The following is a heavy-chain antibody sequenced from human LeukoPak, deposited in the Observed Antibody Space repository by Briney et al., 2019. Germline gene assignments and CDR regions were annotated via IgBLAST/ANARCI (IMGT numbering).Heavy chain of an antibody. J-gene: IGHJ5*02. Sequence: PSETLSLTCTVSGGSISSYYWSWIRQPAGKGLEWIGRIYTSGSTNYNPSRKSRVTMSVDTSKNQFSLKLSSVTAADTAVYYCARDYGYSYGYSRANWFDPWGQGTLVTVSS. CDR3: ARDYGYSYGYSRANWFDP. CDR1: GGSISSYY. V-gene: IGHV4-4*07. CDR2: IYTSGST. D-gene: IGHD5-18*01.